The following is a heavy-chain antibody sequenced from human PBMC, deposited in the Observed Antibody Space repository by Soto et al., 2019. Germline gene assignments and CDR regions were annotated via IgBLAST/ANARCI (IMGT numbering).Heavy chain of an antibody. V-gene: IGHV3-64*01. D-gene: IGHD6-6*01. CDR3: ARDKEQLPKPPYYYYYMDV. J-gene: IGHJ6*03. CDR2: ISSNGGST. Sequence: GGSLRLSCAASGFTFSSYAMHWVRQAPGKGLEYVSAISSNGGSTYYANSVKGRFTISRDNSKNTLYLQMGSLRAEDMAVYYCARDKEQLPKPPYYYYYMDVWGKGTTVTV. CDR1: GFTFSSYA.